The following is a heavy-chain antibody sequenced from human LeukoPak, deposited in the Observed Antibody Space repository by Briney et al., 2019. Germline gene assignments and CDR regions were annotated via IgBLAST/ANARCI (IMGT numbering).Heavy chain of an antibody. V-gene: IGHV4-4*07. CDR2: IYSSGST. Sequence: SETLSLTCTISGGSISSYYWSWIRQPAGKGLEWIGRIYSSGSTNYNPSLKSRVTMSVDTSQNQFSLKVSSVTAADTAVYYCARGYNWASPTRNFYYMDVWGKGNTVTVSS. CDR3: ARGYNWASPTRNFYYMDV. CDR1: GGSISSYY. J-gene: IGHJ6*03. D-gene: IGHD1-20*01.